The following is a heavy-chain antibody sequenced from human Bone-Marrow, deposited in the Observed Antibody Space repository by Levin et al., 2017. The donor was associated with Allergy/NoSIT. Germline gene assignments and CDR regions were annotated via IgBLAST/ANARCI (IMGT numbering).Heavy chain of an antibody. Sequence: SETLSLTCTVSGGSISSYYWTWIRQPPGKGLEWIGYVYYSGSTNYNPSLKSRVTTSVDTSNSQFFLKLSSVTAADRAVYYCVSYSRHCRGDSGYVFDCWGQGTLVTVAA. CDR2: VYYSGST. V-gene: IGHV4-59*01. J-gene: IGHJ4*02. CDR1: GGSISSYY. D-gene: IGHD5-12*01. CDR3: VSYSRHCRGDSGYVFDC.